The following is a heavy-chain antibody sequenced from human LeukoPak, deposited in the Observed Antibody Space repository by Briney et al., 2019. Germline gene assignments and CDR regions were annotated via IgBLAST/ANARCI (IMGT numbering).Heavy chain of an antibody. D-gene: IGHD6-13*01. CDR1: GGSISSYY. J-gene: IGHJ3*02. CDR3: AREGYSSSWYYAFDI. V-gene: IGHV4-4*07. CDR2: IYTSGST. Sequence: NPSETLSLTCTVSGGSISSYYWSWIRQPAGKGLEWIGRIYTSGSTNYNPSLKSRVTMSVDTSKNQFSLKLSSVTAADTAVYYCAREGYSSSWYYAFDIWGQGTMVTVSS.